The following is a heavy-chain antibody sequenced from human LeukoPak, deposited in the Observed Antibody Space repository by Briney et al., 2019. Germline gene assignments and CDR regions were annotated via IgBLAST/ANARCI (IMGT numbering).Heavy chain of an antibody. CDR3: ARWIRPRYYYYYMDV. J-gene: IGHJ6*03. V-gene: IGHV3-48*03. D-gene: IGHD5-18*01. CDR2: ISSSGSTI. CDR1: GFTFSSYE. Sequence: GGSLRLSCAASGFTFSSYEMNWVRQAPGKGLEWVSYISSSGSTIYYADSVKGRFTISRDNDKNSLYLQMNSLRAEDTAVYYCARWIRPRYYYYYMDVWGKGTTVTVSS.